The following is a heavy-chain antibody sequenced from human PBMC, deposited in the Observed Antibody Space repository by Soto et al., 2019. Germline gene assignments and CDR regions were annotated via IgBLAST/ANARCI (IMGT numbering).Heavy chain of an antibody. CDR1: GGSISSGGYY. J-gene: IGHJ5*02. D-gene: IGHD6-13*01. CDR3: ARETIAAADWDGFDP. CDR2: IYYSGST. Sequence: QVQLQESGPGLVKPSQTLSLTCTVSGGSISSGGYYWSWIRQHPGKGLEWIGYIYYSGSTYYNPSLKSRVTISVDTSKNQFSLKLSSVTAADTAVYYCARETIAAADWDGFDPWGQGTLVNVSS. V-gene: IGHV4-31*03.